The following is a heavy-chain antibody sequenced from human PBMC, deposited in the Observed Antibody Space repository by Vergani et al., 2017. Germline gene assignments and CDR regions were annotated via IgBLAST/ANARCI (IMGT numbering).Heavy chain of an antibody. J-gene: IGHJ4*02. CDR2: IHTGGST. CDR3: ARSRPYCTSGSCPAI. V-gene: IGHV4-61*02. Sequence: QVKLQESGPGLLKPSQTLSLTCTVSGESIRSGSHYWSWIRQPPGKGPEWIGHIHTGGSTDLNPPFKSRVSISVDTSKSQFSLKLNSVTVADTAVYYCARSRPYCTSGSCPAIWGQGTLVTVSS. D-gene: IGHD2-15*01. CDR1: GESIRSGSHY.